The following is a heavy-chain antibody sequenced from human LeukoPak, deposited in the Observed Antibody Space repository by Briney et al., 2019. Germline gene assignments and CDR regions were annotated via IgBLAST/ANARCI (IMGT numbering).Heavy chain of an antibody. V-gene: IGHV3-30*04. CDR1: GFTFSSYA. J-gene: IGHJ6*02. CDR3: AKIVVPAAYYFYGMDV. CDR2: ISLHGSDQ. Sequence: GGSLRLSCAASGFTFSSYAMHWVRQAPGKGLEWVAVISLHGSDQYCADSVKGRFTISRDNSKKTVDLQMNSLRVEDTAIFYCAKIVVPAAYYFYGMDVWGQGTTVTVSS. D-gene: IGHD2-2*01.